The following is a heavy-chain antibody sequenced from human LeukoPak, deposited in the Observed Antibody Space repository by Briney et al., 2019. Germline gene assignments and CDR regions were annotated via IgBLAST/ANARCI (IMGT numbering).Heavy chain of an antibody. CDR3: ARNGVSPREMRALDI. CDR2: IHHSGST. Sequence: SETLSLTCSVSGGSISNWYWNWIRQSPGKGLEWIGYIHHSGSTHYNPSLKSRVTMSIDTSNNQFSLKLNSVTAADTAVYYCARNGVSPREMRALDIWGQGTMVTVSS. V-gene: IGHV4-59*01. D-gene: IGHD5-24*01. CDR1: GGSISNWY. J-gene: IGHJ3*02.